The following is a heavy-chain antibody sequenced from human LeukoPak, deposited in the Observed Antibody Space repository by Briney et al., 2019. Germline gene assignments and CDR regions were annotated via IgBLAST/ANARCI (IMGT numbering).Heavy chain of an antibody. CDR1: GGSFSGYY. Sequence: SETLSLTCAVYGGSFSGYYWSWIRQPPGKGLEWIGEINHSGSTNYNPSLKSRVTISVDASKNQFSLKLSSVTAADTAVYYCARVLAWLLPYFDYWGQGTLVTVSS. CDR3: ARVLAWLLPYFDY. CDR2: INHSGST. D-gene: IGHD3/OR15-3a*01. V-gene: IGHV4-34*01. J-gene: IGHJ4*02.